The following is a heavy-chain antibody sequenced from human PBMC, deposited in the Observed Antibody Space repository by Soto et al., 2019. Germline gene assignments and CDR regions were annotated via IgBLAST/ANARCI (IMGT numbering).Heavy chain of an antibody. J-gene: IGHJ5*02. D-gene: IGHD3-3*01. V-gene: IGHV1-69*12. CDR1: GGTFSSYA. Sequence: QVQLVQSGAEVKKPGSSVKVSCKASGGTFSSYAISWVRQAPGQGLEWMGGIIPIFGTANYAQKFQGRVTNNADESTSNAYTELRRLRSEDTAVCYCARVDSERGFGVVIPCRSWFDPWGQGTLVTVAS. CDR2: IIPIFGTA. CDR3: ARVDSERGFGVVIPCRSWFDP.